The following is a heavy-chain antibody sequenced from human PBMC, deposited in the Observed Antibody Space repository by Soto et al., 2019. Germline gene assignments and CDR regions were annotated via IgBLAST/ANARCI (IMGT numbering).Heavy chain of an antibody. V-gene: IGHV4-30-4*01. CDR3: ARWLGYSPDFAY. CDR1: GGSISSGDYY. J-gene: IGHJ4*02. CDR2: MYYSGST. Sequence: QVQLQESGPGLVKPSQTLSLTCTVSGGSISSGDYYWSWIRQPPGKGLEWIGYMYYSGSTYYIPSLKSRVTIPVGTSTNRLSLQLTSLTPADTVVYYCARWLGYSPDFAYWCQGTRVTVSS. D-gene: IGHD3-22*01.